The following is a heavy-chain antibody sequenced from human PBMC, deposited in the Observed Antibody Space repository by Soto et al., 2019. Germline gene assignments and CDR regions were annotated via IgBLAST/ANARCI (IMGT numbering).Heavy chain of an antibody. Sequence: GGSLRLSCAASGFTFSSYAMSWVRQAPGKGLEWVSAISGSGGSTYYADSVKGRFTISRDNSKNTLYLQMNSLRAEDTAVYYCAKRADSSGYYYWQGNWFDPWGQGTLVTVSS. CDR1: GFTFSSYA. J-gene: IGHJ5*02. CDR3: AKRADSSGYYYWQGNWFDP. D-gene: IGHD3-22*01. V-gene: IGHV3-23*01. CDR2: ISGSGGST.